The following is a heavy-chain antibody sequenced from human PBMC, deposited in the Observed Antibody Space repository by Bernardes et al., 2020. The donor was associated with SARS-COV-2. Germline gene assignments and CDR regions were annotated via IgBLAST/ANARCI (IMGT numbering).Heavy chain of an antibody. CDR1: GASIGRYY. CDR3: AGHPPVESAILGEFDY. CDR2: IYYTGST. V-gene: IGHV4-59*08. D-gene: IGHD1-26*01. Sequence: SETLSLTCTVSGASIGRYYWSWIRQPPGKGLEWIGYIYYTGSTNDNPSLKSRVTMSIGTFKTQFSLKLSSVTAADTAEYYCAGHPPVESAILGEFDYWGQGTLVTVSS. J-gene: IGHJ4*02.